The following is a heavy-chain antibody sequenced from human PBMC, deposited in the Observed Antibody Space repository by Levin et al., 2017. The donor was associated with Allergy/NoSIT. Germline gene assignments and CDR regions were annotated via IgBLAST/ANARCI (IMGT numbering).Heavy chain of an antibody. D-gene: IGHD4-11*01. CDR3: AKDLTVTIKMTFDY. CDR2: ISYDGSNK. V-gene: IGHV3-30*18. CDR1: GFTFSSCG. J-gene: IGHJ4*02. Sequence: GESLKISCAASGFTFSSCGMHWVRQAPGKGLQWVAFISYDGSNKYYADSVKGRFTISRDNSKNTLYLQMNSLRAEDTAVYYCAKDLTVTIKMTFDYWGQGTLVTVSS.